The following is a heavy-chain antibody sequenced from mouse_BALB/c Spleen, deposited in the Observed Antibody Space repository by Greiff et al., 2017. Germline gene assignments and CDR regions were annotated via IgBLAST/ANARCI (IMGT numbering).Heavy chain of an antibody. CDR3: TRDRGTTVENAMDY. Sequence: EVKLMESGGGLVKPGGSLKLSCAASVFTFSSYTMSWVRQTPEKRLEWVATISSGGSYTYYPDSVKGRFTISRDNAKNTLYLQMSSLKSEDTAMYYCTRDRGTTVENAMDYWGQGTSVTVSS. J-gene: IGHJ4*01. CDR1: VFTFSSYT. CDR2: ISSGGSYT. D-gene: IGHD1-1*01. V-gene: IGHV5-6-4*01.